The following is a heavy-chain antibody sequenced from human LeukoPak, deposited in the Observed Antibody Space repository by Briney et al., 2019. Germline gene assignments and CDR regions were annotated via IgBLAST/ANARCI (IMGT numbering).Heavy chain of an antibody. J-gene: IGHJ4*02. D-gene: IGHD3-10*01. CDR3: ASPYGSGSYYNVY. V-gene: IGHV4-31*03. CDR1: GGSISSGGYY. CDR2: IYYSGST. Sequence: SQTLSLTCTVSGGSISSGGYYWSWIRQHPGKGLEWIGYIYYSGSTYYNPSLKSRVTISVDTSKNQFSLKLSSVTAADTAVHYCASPYGSGSYYNVYWGQGTLVTVSS.